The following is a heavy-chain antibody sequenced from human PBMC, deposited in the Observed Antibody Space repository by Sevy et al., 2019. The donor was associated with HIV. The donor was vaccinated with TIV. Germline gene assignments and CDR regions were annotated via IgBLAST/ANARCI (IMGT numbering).Heavy chain of an antibody. D-gene: IGHD1-26*01. Sequence: ASVKVSCKASGGTFSSYAISWVRQAPGQGLEWMGGIIPIFGTANYAQEFQGRVTITADKSTSTAYMELSSLRSEDTAVYYCARQGWELSDYYMDVWGKGTTVTVSS. J-gene: IGHJ6*03. V-gene: IGHV1-69*06. CDR1: GGTFSSYA. CDR2: IIPIFGTA. CDR3: ARQGWELSDYYMDV.